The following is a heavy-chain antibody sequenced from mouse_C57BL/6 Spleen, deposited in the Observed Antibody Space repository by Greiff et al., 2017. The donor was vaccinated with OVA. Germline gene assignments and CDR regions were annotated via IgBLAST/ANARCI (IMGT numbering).Heavy chain of an antibody. CDR1: GFTFSSYA. CDR3: TRYYYGSSSWYFDV. Sequence: EVHLVESGAGLVKPGGSLKLSCAASGFTFSSYAMSWVRQTPEKRLEWVAYISSGGDYIYYADTVKGRFTISRDNARNTLYLQMSSLKSEDTAMYYCTRYYYGSSSWYFDVWGTGTTVTVSS. D-gene: IGHD1-1*01. CDR2: ISSGGDYI. V-gene: IGHV5-9-1*02. J-gene: IGHJ1*03.